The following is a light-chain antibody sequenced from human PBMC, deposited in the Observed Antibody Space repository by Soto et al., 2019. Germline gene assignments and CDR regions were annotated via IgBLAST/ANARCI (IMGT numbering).Light chain of an antibody. Sequence: QSALTQPPSVSGSPGQSVTISCTGTSSDVGSYNRVSWYQQPPGTAPKLLIFAVSDRPSGVPDRFSGSKSGNTATLTISGLQAEDEADYYCSSYTSSITSVLFGGGTKVTVL. J-gene: IGLJ2*01. CDR2: AVS. CDR3: SSYTSSITSVL. V-gene: IGLV2-18*02. CDR1: SSDVGSYNR.